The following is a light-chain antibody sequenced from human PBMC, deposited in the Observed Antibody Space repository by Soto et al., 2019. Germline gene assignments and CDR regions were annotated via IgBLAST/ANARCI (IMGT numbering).Light chain of an antibody. V-gene: IGLV1-36*01. Sequence: QSVLTQPPSVSEAPRQRVTISCSGSTSNIGNNAVSWYQQVPGKAPKLLIYYDDVLPSGVSDRFSGSKSGTSASLAISALQPEDEADYYCAAWDDSLNAAVFGGGTQLTVL. J-gene: IGLJ7*01. CDR1: TSNIGNNA. CDR3: AAWDDSLNAAV. CDR2: YDD.